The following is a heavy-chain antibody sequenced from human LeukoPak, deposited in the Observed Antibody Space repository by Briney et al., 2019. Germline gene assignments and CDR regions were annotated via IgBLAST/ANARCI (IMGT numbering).Heavy chain of an antibody. J-gene: IGHJ4*02. CDR3: ARERTYYYDSSGPHPRGYFDY. CDR2: IYYSGST. Sequence: SETLSLTCTVSGGSISSSSYYWGWIRQPPGKGLEWIGSIYYSGSTYYNPSLKSRVTISVDTSKNQFSLKLSSVTAADTAVYYCARERTYYYDSSGPHPRGYFDYWGQGTLVTVSS. V-gene: IGHV4-39*01. D-gene: IGHD3-22*01. CDR1: GGSISSSSYY.